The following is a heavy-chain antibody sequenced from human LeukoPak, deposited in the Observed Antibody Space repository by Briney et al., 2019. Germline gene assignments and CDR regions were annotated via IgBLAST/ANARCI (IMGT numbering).Heavy chain of an antibody. CDR3: ARLGPAVVPAAKKMWYYYYMDV. V-gene: IGHV5-51*01. D-gene: IGHD2-2*01. Sequence: GESLKISCKGSGYRFTSYWIGWVRQMPGKGLEWMGIIYPGDSDTRYSPSFQGQVTISADKSISTAYLQWSSLKASDTAMYYCARLGPAVVPAAKKMWYYYYMDVWGKGTTVTVSS. CDR1: GYRFTSYW. CDR2: IYPGDSDT. J-gene: IGHJ6*03.